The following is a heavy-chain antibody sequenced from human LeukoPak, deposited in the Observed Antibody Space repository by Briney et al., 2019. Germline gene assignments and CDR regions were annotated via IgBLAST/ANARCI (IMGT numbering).Heavy chain of an antibody. CDR1: GFIVSNNY. CDR2: IYSGGGGGT. J-gene: IGHJ4*02. V-gene: IGHV3-66*01. CDR3: ASPRVGY. Sequence: GGSLRLSCAASGFIVSNNYMSWVRQAPGKGLEWVSVIYSGGGGGTYYADSVQGRFTISRDNSKNTLYLQMNTLRAEDTAVYYCASPRVGYWGQGTLVTVSS.